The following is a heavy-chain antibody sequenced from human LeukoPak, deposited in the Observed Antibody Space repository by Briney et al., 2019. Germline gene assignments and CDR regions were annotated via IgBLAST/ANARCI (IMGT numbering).Heavy chain of an antibody. CDR1: GGSFSGYY. CDR3: ARDPTIFGVVNTGDAFDI. Sequence: SETLSLTCAVYGGSFSGYYWSWIRQPAGKGLEWIGRIYTSGSTNYNPSLKSRVTMSVDTPKNQFSLKLSSVTAADTAVYYCARDPTIFGVVNTGDAFDIWGQGTMVTVSS. D-gene: IGHD3-3*01. CDR2: IYTSGST. J-gene: IGHJ3*02. V-gene: IGHV4-4*07.